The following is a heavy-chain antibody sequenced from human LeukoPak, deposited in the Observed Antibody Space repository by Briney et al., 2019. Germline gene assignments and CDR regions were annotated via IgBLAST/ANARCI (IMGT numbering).Heavy chain of an antibody. Sequence: PGGSLRLSCAASGFTFSSYSMNWVRQAPGKGLEWVSSISSSSSYIYYADSVKGRFTISRDNAKNSLYLQMNSLRAEDTAVYYCARGASVFGGVIDLDYWGQGTLVTVSS. CDR3: ARGASVFGGVIDLDY. V-gene: IGHV3-21*01. D-gene: IGHD3-16*02. CDR2: ISSSSSYI. J-gene: IGHJ4*02. CDR1: GFTFSSYS.